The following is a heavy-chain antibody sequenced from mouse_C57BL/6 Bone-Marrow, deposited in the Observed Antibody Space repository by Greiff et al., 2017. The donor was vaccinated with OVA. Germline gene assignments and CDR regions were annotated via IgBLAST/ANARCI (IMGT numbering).Heavy chain of an antibody. Sequence: QVQLQQPGAELVRPGSSVKLSCKASGYTFTSYWMHWVKQRPIQGLEWIGNIDPSDSETPSNQKFKDKATLTVDKSSSTAYMQLSSLTSEDSAVYYCARDYFAVWGTGTTVTVSS. V-gene: IGHV1-52*01. CDR2: IDPSDSET. CDR1: GYTFTSYW. CDR3: ARDYFAV. J-gene: IGHJ1*03.